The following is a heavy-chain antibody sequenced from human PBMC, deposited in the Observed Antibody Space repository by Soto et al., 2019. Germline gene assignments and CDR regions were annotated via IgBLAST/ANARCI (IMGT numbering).Heavy chain of an antibody. J-gene: IGHJ4*02. D-gene: IGHD2-8*01. CDR2: IFHDGTA. V-gene: IGHV4-4*02. Sequence: SETLSLTCAVSGVSISSGNWLTWVRQTPQRGLEYIGEIFHDGTANYYPSFERRVAIPVDTSKNQFSLKLTSVTAADTAIYFCARLVYDTRLNYMYFDFWGQGALVTVSS. CDR3: ARLVYDTRLNYMYFDF. CDR1: GVSISSGNW.